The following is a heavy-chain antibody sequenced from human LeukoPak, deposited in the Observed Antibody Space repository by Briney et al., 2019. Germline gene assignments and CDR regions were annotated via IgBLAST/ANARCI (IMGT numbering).Heavy chain of an antibody. CDR2: IKSKTDGATT. CDR3: TTEVLDAFDI. Sequence: GGSLRLSCAASGFTFNNAWMSWVRQAPGKGLEWVGHIKSKTDGATTDYAAPVKGRFTISRDDSKNTLYLQMNSLKTEDTAVYYCTTEVLDAFDIWGQGTMVTVSS. D-gene: IGHD4/OR15-4a*01. CDR1: GFTFNNAW. V-gene: IGHV3-15*01. J-gene: IGHJ3*02.